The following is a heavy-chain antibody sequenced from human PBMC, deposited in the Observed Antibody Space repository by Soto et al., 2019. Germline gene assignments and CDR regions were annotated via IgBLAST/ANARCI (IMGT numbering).Heavy chain of an antibody. J-gene: IGHJ6*02. CDR2: IWYDGSNK. CDR1: GFTFSSYA. V-gene: IGHV3-33*08. Sequence: GGSLRLSCAASGFTFSSYAMHWVRQAPGKGLEWVAVIWYDGSNKYYADSVKGRFTISRDNSKNTLYLQMNSLRAEDTAVYYCARDQVAGSSLTDYYYGMDVWGQGTTVTVSS. CDR3: ARDQVAGSSLTDYYYGMDV. D-gene: IGHD6-19*01.